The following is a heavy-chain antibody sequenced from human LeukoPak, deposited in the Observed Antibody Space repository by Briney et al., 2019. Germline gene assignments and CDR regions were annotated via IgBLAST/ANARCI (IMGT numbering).Heavy chain of an antibody. J-gene: IGHJ4*02. CDR1: GDSVSSNSAA. V-gene: IGHV6-1*01. D-gene: IGHD5-12*01. CDR2: TYYRSKWYN. Sequence: SQTLSLTCAISGDSVSSNSAAWNWIRQSPSRGLEWLGRTYYRSKWYNDYAVSVKSRITINPDTSKNQFSLQLNSVTPEDTAVYYCVREDGYSGYESMFDYWGQGTLVTVSS. CDR3: VREDGYSGYESMFDY.